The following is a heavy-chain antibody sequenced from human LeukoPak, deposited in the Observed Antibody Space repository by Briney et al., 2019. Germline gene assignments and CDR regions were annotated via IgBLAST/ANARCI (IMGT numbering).Heavy chain of an antibody. D-gene: IGHD3-3*01. Sequence: ASVKVSCKASGYTFTSYYMHWVRQAPGQGLEWMGIINPSGGSTSYAQKFQGRVTMTRDTSTSTVYMELSSLRSEDTAVYYCASSRRDDYDFWRRAFDIWGQGAMVTVSS. CDR2: INPSGGST. V-gene: IGHV1-46*01. J-gene: IGHJ3*02. CDR3: ASSRRDDYDFWRRAFDI. CDR1: GYTFTSYY.